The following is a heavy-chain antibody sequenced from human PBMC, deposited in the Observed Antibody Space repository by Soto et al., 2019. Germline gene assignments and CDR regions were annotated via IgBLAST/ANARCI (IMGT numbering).Heavy chain of an antibody. CDR1: GYTFTSYA. Sequence: QVQLVQSGSELKKPGASVKVSCKASGYTFTSYAMNWVRQAPGQGLEWMGWINTNTGNPTYAQGFTGRFVFSLDTSVSTAYLQICSLKAEDTAVYYCARDLGGKYYDFWSGYSPFYYYYGMDVWGQGTTVTVSS. V-gene: IGHV7-4-1*01. D-gene: IGHD3-3*01. CDR3: ARDLGGKYYDFWSGYSPFYYYYGMDV. CDR2: INTNTGNP. J-gene: IGHJ6*02.